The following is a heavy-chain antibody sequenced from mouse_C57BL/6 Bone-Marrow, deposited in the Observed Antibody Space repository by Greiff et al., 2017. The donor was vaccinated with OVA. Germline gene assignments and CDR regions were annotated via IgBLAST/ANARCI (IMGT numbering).Heavy chain of an antibody. V-gene: IGHV14-4*01. CDR3: TSYHGSTLAF. J-gene: IGHJ2*01. D-gene: IGHD1-1*01. Sequence: EVMLVESGAELVRPGASVKLSCTASGFNIKDAYMHWVKQRPEQGLEWIGWIDPENGDTDYASKFQGKGTITADTSSNTANLQLSSLTSEDTAVDYCTSYHGSTLAFWGQGTTLTVSS. CDR1: GFNIKDAY. CDR2: IDPENGDT.